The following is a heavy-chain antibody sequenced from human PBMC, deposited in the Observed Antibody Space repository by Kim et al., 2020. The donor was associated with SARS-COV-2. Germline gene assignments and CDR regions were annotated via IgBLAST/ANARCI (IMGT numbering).Heavy chain of an antibody. D-gene: IGHD5-18*01. CDR1: GGYISSNGYY. J-gene: IGHJ5*02. Sequence: SETLSLTCTVSGGYISSNGYYWGWVRQPPGKGLEWIGSLYYSGSTYYNPSLESRVTISIDTSKNQFSLRLTSVTAADTAVYYCARALDTAMVTGGYTWFDPWGQGTLVTVSS. CDR2: LYYSGST. V-gene: IGHV4-39*07. CDR3: ARALDTAMVTGGYTWFDP.